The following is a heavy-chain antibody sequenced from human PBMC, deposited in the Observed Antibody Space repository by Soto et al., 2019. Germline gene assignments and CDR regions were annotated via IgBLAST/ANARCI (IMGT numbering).Heavy chain of an antibody. D-gene: IGHD3-16*02. J-gene: IGHJ3*02. CDR1: GFTFSSYS. V-gene: IGHV3-21*01. CDR2: ISSSSSYI. CDR3: ARVFGGVIVRIWSVHAFDS. Sequence: GGSLRLSCAASGFTFSSYSMNWVRQAPGKGLEWVSSISSSSSYIYYADSVKGRFTISRDNAKNSLYLQMNSLGAEDTAVYYCARVFGGVIVRIWSVHAFDSPGQGTRVTVSS.